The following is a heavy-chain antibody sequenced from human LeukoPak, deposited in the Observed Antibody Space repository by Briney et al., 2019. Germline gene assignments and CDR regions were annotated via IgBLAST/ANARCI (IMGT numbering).Heavy chain of an antibody. CDR3: ATGGNSLAY. Sequence: AGGSLRLSRAASGFTFSNYEMNWVRQAPGKGLEWVSTISSSGSTVYYADSVKGRFTISRDNAKKSLSLQMNSLRAEDTAVYYCATGGNSLAYWGQGTLVTVSS. V-gene: IGHV3-48*03. CDR2: ISSSGSTV. D-gene: IGHD1-26*01. J-gene: IGHJ4*02. CDR1: GFTFSNYE.